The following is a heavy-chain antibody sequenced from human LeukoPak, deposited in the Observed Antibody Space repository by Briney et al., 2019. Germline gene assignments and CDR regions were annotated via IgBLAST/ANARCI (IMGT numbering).Heavy chain of an antibody. D-gene: IGHD2-15*01. CDR3: ARDPGYCSGGSCYSVVDI. CDR2: IYTSGST. J-gene: IGHJ3*02. Sequence: PSETLSLTCTVSGGSISSYYWSWIRRPAGKGLEWIGRIYTSGSTNYNPSLKSRVTMSVDTSKNQFSLKLGSVTAADTAVHYCARDPGYCSGGSCYSVVDIWGQGTMVTVSS. CDR1: GGSISSYY. V-gene: IGHV4-4*07.